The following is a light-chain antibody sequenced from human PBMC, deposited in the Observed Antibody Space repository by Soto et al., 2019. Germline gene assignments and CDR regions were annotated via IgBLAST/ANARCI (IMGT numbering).Light chain of an antibody. CDR3: QQSYSTPPLT. CDR2: AAS. V-gene: IGKV1-39*01. Sequence: EIQMTQSPSSLSASVGDRVTITCRASQSISSYINWYQQKPGKAPKLMIYAASSLHSGVPSRFSGSGSGTDFTLTISSLQPEDFAPYYCQQSYSTPPLTFGGGTKVDIK. J-gene: IGKJ4*01. CDR1: QSISSY.